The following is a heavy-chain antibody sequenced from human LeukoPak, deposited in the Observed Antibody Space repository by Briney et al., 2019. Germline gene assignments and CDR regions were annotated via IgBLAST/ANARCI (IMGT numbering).Heavy chain of an antibody. CDR3: ARGLISMIIGLDY. V-gene: IGHV4-30-4*01. D-gene: IGHD3-22*01. CDR2: IHYSGTT. J-gene: IGHJ4*02. Sequence: PSQTLSLTCTVSGGSISSGDYYWSWIRQPPGKGLEWIGYIHYSGTTYYQPSLKSRVTISLDTSKNQFSLKLSSVTAADTAVYYCARGLISMIIGLDYWGQGTLVTVSS. CDR1: GGSISSGDYY.